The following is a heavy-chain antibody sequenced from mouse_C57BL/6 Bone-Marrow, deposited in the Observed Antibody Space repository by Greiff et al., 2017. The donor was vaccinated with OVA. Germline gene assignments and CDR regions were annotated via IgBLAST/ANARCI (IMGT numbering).Heavy chain of an antibody. CDR1: GYTFTSYW. V-gene: IGHV1-64*01. D-gene: IGHD2-1*01. J-gene: IGHJ3*02. CDR2: IHPNSGST. CDR3: ARGGGIYYGNYER. Sequence: QVQLQQPGAELVQPGASVKLSCKASGYTFTSYWMHWVKQRPGQGLEWIGMIHPNSGSTNYNEKFKSKATLTVDKSSSTAYMQLSSLTSEDSAVYYWARGGGIYYGNYERWGQGTLVTVSA.